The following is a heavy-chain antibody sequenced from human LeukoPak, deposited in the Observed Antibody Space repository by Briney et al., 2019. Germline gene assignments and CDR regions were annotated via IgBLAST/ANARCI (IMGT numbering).Heavy chain of an antibody. CDR3: ARSSIAAPVSWFDP. V-gene: IGHV4-4*02. J-gene: IGHJ5*02. CDR1: GDSISSDIW. CDR2: IHHSGGI. D-gene: IGHD6-6*01. Sequence: SGTLSLTCAVSGDSISSDIWWNWVRQPPGKGLEWIGEIHHSGGINYNPSLKSRVTISVDRSKNQFSLKLSSVTAADTAVYYCARSSIAAPVSWFDPWGQGTLVTVSS.